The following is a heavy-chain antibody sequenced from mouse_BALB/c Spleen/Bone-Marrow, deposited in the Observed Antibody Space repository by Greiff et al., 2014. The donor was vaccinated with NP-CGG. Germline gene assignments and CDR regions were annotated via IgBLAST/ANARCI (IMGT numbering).Heavy chain of an antibody. CDR1: GFSLTSYG. D-gene: IGHD2-3*01. Sequence: VQLQESGPGLVAPSQSLSITCTVSGFSLTSYGVHWVRQPPGKGLEWLGIIWAGGSTSYNSALMSRLSISRDNSKNQVFLKMSSLQTDDTAMYYCARCYDGPCYYFMDYWGQGTSVTVSS. V-gene: IGHV2-9*02. CDR2: IWAGGST. CDR3: ARCYDGPCYYFMDY. J-gene: IGHJ4*01.